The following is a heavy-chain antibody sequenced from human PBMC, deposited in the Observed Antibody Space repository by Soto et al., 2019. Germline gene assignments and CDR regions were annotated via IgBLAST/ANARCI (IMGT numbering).Heavy chain of an antibody. CDR2: IYYSGST. D-gene: IGHD3-3*01. V-gene: IGHV4-59*08. Sequence: SETLSLTCTVSGGSISSYYWSWIRQPSGKGLEWIGYIYYSGSTNYNPSLKSRVTISVDTSKNQFSLKLSSVTAADTAVYYCASSEMYYDFWSGYPSFDYWGQGTLVTVSS. CDR3: ASSEMYYDFWSGYPSFDY. CDR1: GGSISSYY. J-gene: IGHJ4*02.